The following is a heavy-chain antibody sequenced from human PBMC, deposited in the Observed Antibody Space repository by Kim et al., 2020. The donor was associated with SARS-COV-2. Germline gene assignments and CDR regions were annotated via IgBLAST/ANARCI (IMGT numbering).Heavy chain of an antibody. D-gene: IGHD2-2*01. Sequence: ASVKVSCKASGYTFTSYGISWVRQAPGQGLEWMGWISAYNGNTNYAQKLQGRVTMTTDTSTSTAYMELRSLRSDDTAVYYCAREGYCSSTSCYGPPYYYGMDVWGQGTTVTVSS. CDR3: AREGYCSSTSCYGPPYYYGMDV. CDR2: ISAYNGNT. J-gene: IGHJ6*02. V-gene: IGHV1-18*01. CDR1: GYTFTSYG.